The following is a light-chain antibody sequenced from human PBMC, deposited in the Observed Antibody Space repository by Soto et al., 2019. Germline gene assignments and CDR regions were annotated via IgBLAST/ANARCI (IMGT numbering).Light chain of an antibody. CDR1: SSDVGGYNY. CDR2: DVS. V-gene: IGLV2-14*01. J-gene: IGLJ2*01. Sequence: QSALTQPASVSGSPGQSITISCTGTSSDVGGYNYVSWYQQHPGKAPNLMIYDVSNRPSGVSNRFSGSKSGNTASLTISGLQAEDEADYYCRSYTSSSTLLFGGGTKLTVL. CDR3: RSYTSSSTLL.